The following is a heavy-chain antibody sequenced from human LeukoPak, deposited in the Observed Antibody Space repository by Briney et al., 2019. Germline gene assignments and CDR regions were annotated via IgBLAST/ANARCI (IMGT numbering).Heavy chain of an antibody. CDR3: ARASNLGGCSGGSCYSD. CDR1: GGSISSSNSS. CDR2: IYCSGST. J-gene: IGHJ4*02. V-gene: IGHV4-39*07. D-gene: IGHD2-15*01. Sequence: SETLSLTCTVSGGSISSSNSSWGWIRQPPEKGLEWIGSIYCSGSTYYNPSLKSRVTISVDTSKNQFSLKLSSVTAADTAVYYCARASNLGGCSGGSCYSDWGQGTLVTVSS.